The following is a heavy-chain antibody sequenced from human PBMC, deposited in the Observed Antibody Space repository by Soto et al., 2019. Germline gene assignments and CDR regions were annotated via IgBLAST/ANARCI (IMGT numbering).Heavy chain of an antibody. CDR3: VKVTLRSCSSTTCYPFEH. CDR2: LTSGGESR. D-gene: IGHD2-2*01. Sequence: EVLLLESGGGLVQPGGSLRLSCAASGFTFGDYAMNWVRHTPGKGLEWVSSLTSGGESRYIAESVRGRFTISRSNSLNTLSLQMNDLRVEDTAVYHGVKVTLRSCSSTTCYPFEHWGQGTLVTVSS. CDR1: GFTFGDYA. V-gene: IGHV3-23*01. J-gene: IGHJ4*02.